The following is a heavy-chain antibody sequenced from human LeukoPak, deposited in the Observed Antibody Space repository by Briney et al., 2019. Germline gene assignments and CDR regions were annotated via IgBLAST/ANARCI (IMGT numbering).Heavy chain of an antibody. CDR3: ARDSAEWELRFGYFDY. Sequence: ASVKVSCKASGYTFTSYGISWVRQAPGQGLEWMGWISAYNGNTNYAQKLQGRVTMTTDTSTSTAYMKLRSLRSDDTAVYYCARDSAEWELRFGYFDYWGQGTLVTVSS. V-gene: IGHV1-18*01. D-gene: IGHD1-26*01. CDR1: GYTFTSYG. CDR2: ISAYNGNT. J-gene: IGHJ4*02.